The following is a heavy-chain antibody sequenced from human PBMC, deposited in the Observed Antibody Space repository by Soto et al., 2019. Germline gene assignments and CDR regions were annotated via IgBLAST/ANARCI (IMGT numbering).Heavy chain of an antibody. D-gene: IGHD3-3*01. CDR3: ASGPLWSGYDTVYGMDV. J-gene: IGHJ6*02. Sequence: PSRALSVTSADSAGAISGYYWSWIRQPPAKGLQCIGFFYYSGSTTYNPSLKSRGTISPDTSKNQFSLRLSSVTAADTAVYYCASGPLWSGYDTVYGMDVWSHGTTVPV. CDR1: AGAISGYY. V-gene: IGHV4-59*01. CDR2: FYYSGST.